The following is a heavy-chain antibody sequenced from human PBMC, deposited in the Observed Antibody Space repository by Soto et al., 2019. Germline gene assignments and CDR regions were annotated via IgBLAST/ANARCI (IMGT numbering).Heavy chain of an antibody. CDR2: IKEDGTRE. J-gene: IGHJ3*01. CDR3: ARDLRLSFGGGWCDALGL. CDR1: GFTFKRDW. V-gene: IGHV3-7*04. D-gene: IGHD6-19*01. Sequence: EVQLVESGGALVQPGTSLRLSCVGSGFTFKRDWMTWVRQAPGKGLEWVANIKEDGTRENYVASGKGRFTISRDNAKNSLFLKLNRLRGEAPALFFWARDLRLSFGGGWCDALGLWGQGTVVTVSS.